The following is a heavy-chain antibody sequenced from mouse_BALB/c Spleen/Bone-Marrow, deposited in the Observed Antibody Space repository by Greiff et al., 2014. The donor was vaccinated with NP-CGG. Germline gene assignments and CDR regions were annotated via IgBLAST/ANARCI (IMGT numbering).Heavy chain of an antibody. J-gene: IGHJ3*01. D-gene: IGHD1-1*01. CDR3: ASYYYGSSLFAY. CDR2: IDPANGNT. V-gene: IGHV14-3*02. Sequence: VQLKESGAELVKPGASVKLSCTASGFNIKDTYMHWVKQRPEQGLEWIGRIDPANGNTKYDPKFQGKATITADTSSNTAYLQLSSLTSGDTAVYYCASYYYGSSLFAYWGQGTLVTVSA. CDR1: GFNIKDTY.